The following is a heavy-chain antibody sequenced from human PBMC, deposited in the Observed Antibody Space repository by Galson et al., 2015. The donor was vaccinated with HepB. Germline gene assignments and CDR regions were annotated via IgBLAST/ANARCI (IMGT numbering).Heavy chain of an antibody. V-gene: IGHV3-33*01. D-gene: IGHD4-17*01. Sequence: SLRLSCAASGFTFSSYGMHWVRQAPGKGLEWVAVIWYDGSNKYYADSVKGRFTISRDNSKNTLYLQMNSLRAEDTAVYYCARDSGDYVFHLYGAFDIWGQGTMVTVSS. CDR1: GFTFSSYG. CDR2: IWYDGSNK. J-gene: IGHJ3*02. CDR3: ARDSGDYVFHLYGAFDI.